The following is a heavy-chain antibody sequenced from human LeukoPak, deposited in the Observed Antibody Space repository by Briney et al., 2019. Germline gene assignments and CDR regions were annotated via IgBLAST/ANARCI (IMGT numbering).Heavy chain of an antibody. D-gene: IGHD2-21*01. CDR3: AKGSLLLLRAFDI. Sequence: QSGGSLRLSCAASGFTFSSYAMSWVRQAPGKGLEWVSAISGSGGSTYYADSVEGRFTISRDNSKNTLYLQMNSLRAEDTAVYYCAKGSLLLLRAFDIWGQGTMVTVSS. CDR1: GFTFSSYA. J-gene: IGHJ3*02. V-gene: IGHV3-23*01. CDR2: ISGSGGST.